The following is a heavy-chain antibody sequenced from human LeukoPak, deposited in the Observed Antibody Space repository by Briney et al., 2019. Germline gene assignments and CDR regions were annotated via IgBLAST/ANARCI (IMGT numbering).Heavy chain of an antibody. J-gene: IGHJ4*02. CDR3: ARGSDSSSWSKDY. D-gene: IGHD6-13*01. V-gene: IGHV1-69*04. Sequence: ASVKVSCKASGYTFTGYYMHWVRQAPGQGLEWMGRIIPILGIANYAQKFQGRVTITADKSTSTAYMELSSLRSEDTAVYYRARGSDSSSWSKDYWGQGTLVTVSS. CDR1: GYTFTGYY. CDR2: IIPILGIA.